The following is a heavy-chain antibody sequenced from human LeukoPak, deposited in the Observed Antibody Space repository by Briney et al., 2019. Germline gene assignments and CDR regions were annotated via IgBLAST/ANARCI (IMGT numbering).Heavy chain of an antibody. D-gene: IGHD3-3*01. CDR1: GGSFSGYY. V-gene: IGHV4-34*01. Sequence: TSETLSLTCAVYGGSFSGYYWSWIRQPPGKGLEWIGEINHSGSTNYNPSLKSRVTISVDTSKNQFSLKLSSVTAADTAVYYCAITYYDFWSGYGLDYWGQGTLVTVSS. CDR2: INHSGST. CDR3: AITYYDFWSGYGLDY. J-gene: IGHJ4*02.